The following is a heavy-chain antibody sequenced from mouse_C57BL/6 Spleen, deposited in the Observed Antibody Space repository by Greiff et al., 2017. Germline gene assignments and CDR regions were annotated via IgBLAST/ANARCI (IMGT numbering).Heavy chain of an antibody. V-gene: IGHV1-55*01. D-gene: IGHD1-1*01. CDR2: IYPGSGST. CDR3: ASITTVPYYFDY. CDR1: GYTFTSYW. J-gene: IGHJ2*01. Sequence: QVQLQQPGAELVKPGASVKMSCKASGYTFTSYWITWVKQRPGQGLEWIGDIYPGSGSTNYNEKFKSKATLTVDTSSSTAYMQLSSLTSEDSAVYYFASITTVPYYFDYWGQGTTLTVSS.